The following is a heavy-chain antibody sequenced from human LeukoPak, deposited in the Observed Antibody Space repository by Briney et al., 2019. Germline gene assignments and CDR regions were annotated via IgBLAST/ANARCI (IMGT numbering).Heavy chain of an antibody. CDR1: GFTFSSYS. Sequence: PGGSLRLSCSASGFTFSSYSMNWVRQAPGKGLEWVSNIKRDGSERNHLDSRFIISRDNGKNSLYLQMEGLRAEDTAVYYCARDRTYCSGGRCYDLFDIWGEGTMVTVSS. CDR3: ARDRTYCSGGRCYDLFDI. D-gene: IGHD2-15*01. CDR2: IKRDGSER. J-gene: IGHJ3*02. V-gene: IGHV3-7*01.